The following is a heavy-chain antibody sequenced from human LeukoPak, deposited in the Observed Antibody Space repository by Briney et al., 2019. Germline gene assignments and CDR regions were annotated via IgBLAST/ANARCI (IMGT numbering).Heavy chain of an antibody. Sequence: SETLSLTCTVSGGSISSYYWSWIRQPPGKGLEWIGYIYYSGSTNYNPSLKSRVTISVDTSKNQFSLKLSSVTAADTAVYYCARSPYYDFFPYYFDYWGQGTLVTVSS. CDR1: GGSISSYY. CDR3: ARSPYYDFFPYYFDY. V-gene: IGHV4-59*01. CDR2: IYYSGST. D-gene: IGHD3-3*01. J-gene: IGHJ4*02.